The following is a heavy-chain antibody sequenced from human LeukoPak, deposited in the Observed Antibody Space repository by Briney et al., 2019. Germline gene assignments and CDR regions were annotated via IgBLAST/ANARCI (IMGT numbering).Heavy chain of an antibody. CDR1: GFTFSSYA. D-gene: IGHD4-17*01. V-gene: IGHV3-23*01. CDR2: ISGSGGST. CDR3: ARETVVGDDYGAFDYYYGMDV. J-gene: IGHJ6*02. Sequence: HPGGSLRLSCAASGFTFSSYAMSWVRQAPGKGLEWVSAISGSGGSTYYADSVKGRFTISRDNSKNTLYLQMNSLRAEDTAVYYCARETVVGDDYGAFDYYYGMDVWGQGTTVTVSS.